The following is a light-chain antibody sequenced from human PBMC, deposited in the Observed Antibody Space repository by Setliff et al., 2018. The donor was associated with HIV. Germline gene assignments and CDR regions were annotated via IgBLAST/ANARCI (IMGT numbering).Light chain of an antibody. CDR1: SSDVGTYNA. CDR2: DVS. J-gene: IGLJ1*01. V-gene: IGLV2-14*01. Sequence: ALTQPASVSGSPGQSITISCTGTSSDVGTYNAVYWYQQHPGKAPKLMIYDVSTRPSGVSNRFSGSKSGNTASLTISGLQTEDEADYYCSSYTSSNTDVFGTGTKVTVL. CDR3: SSYTSSNTDV.